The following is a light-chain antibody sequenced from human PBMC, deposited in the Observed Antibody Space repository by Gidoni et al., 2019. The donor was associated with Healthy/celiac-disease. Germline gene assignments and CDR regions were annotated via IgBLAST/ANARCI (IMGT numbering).Light chain of an antibody. CDR3: QQRSNWVT. Sequence: EIVFTQSPATLSLAPGARATLSCRVSQSVSSYLAWYQQKPGQAPRLLIYDASNRATGIPARFSGSGSGTDFTLTISSLEPEDVAVYYCQQRSNWVTFGQGTRLEIK. V-gene: IGKV3-11*01. J-gene: IGKJ5*01. CDR2: DAS. CDR1: QSVSSY.